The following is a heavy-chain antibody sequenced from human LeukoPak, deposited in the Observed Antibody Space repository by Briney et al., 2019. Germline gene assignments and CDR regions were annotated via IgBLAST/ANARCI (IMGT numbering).Heavy chain of an antibody. CDR1: GGSISSGGYS. CDR3: ARVGCRGGSCYSGWFDP. Sequence: SETLSLTCAVSGGSISSGGYSWSWIRQPPGKGLEWIGYIYHSGSTYYNPSLKSRVTISVDRSKNQFSLKLSSVTAADTAVYYCARVGCRGGSCYSGWFDPWGQGTLVTVSS. V-gene: IGHV4-30-2*01. D-gene: IGHD2-15*01. J-gene: IGHJ5*02. CDR2: IYHSGST.